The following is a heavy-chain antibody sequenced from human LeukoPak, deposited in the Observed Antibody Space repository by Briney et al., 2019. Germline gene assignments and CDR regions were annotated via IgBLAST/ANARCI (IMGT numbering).Heavy chain of an antibody. J-gene: IGHJ6*02. V-gene: IGHV3-30*18. D-gene: IGHD1-14*01. Sequence: QTGGSLRLSCAASGFTFSTYDMHWVRQAPDKGLEWVAVTSYDGSNNYYAESVKGRFTFSRDNSKSTLYLQMSSLRAEDTALYYCAKKKTTGYYSYYAMDVWGQGTTVTVSS. CDR2: TSYDGSNN. CDR3: AKKKTTGYYSYYAMDV. CDR1: GFTFSTYD.